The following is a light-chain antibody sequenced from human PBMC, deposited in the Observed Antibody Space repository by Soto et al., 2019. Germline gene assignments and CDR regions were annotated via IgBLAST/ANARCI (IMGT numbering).Light chain of an antibody. CDR3: QQYNSNSPTWT. J-gene: IGKJ1*01. CDR2: KAS. Sequence: DIQMTQYPSSLSASVGDRVTITCRASQSISSYLNWYQQKPGKAPKLLIYKASSLESGVPSRFSGSGSGTEFTLTISSLQPDDFATYYCQQYNSNSPTWTFGQGTKVDIK. V-gene: IGKV1-5*03. CDR1: QSISSY.